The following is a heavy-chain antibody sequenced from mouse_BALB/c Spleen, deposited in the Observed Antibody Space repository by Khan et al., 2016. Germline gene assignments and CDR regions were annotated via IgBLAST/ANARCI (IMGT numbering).Heavy chain of an antibody. J-gene: IGHJ4*01. CDR2: INTSTGEP. CDR3: ARKGDFITTVITTDYTMYY. V-gene: IGHV9-1*02. Sequence: QIQLVQSGPELKKPGETVKISCKASGYIFTNYGMNWVKQAPGKGLKWMGWINTSTGEPTYADDFTGRFDFSLETSASTAYLHINNLKNEDMATYFCARKGDFITTVITTDYTMYYWGQGTSVTVSS. CDR1: GYIFTNYG. D-gene: IGHD1-1*01.